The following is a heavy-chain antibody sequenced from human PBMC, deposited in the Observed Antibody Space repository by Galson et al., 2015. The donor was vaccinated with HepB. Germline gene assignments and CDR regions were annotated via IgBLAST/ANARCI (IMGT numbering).Heavy chain of an antibody. D-gene: IGHD2-15*01. J-gene: IGHJ5*02. V-gene: IGHV5-10-1*01. CDR1: GYSFTDYW. Sequence: QSGAEVKKPGESLRISCKGSGYSFTDYWISWVRQMPGKGLEWMGRIDPSDSYTMYRPSFEGHVAISADKSTDTAYLQWSSLKASDTAIYYCARHARSLRLGPDPWGQGTLVTVSS. CDR3: ARHARSLRLGPDP. CDR2: IDPSDSYT.